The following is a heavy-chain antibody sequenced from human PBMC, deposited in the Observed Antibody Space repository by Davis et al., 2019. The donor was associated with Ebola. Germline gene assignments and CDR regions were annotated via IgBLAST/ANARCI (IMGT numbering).Heavy chain of an antibody. J-gene: IGHJ5*02. Sequence: GESLKISCAASGFTFTSYAMNWVRQAPGKGLECVSFISGTAVTTYYADSVKGRFTISRDNSKNTLYMEMNSLRAEDTALYYCAKSAGTPGWFGPWGQGTLVTVSS. D-gene: IGHD1-1*01. V-gene: IGHV3-23*01. CDR1: GFTFTSYA. CDR2: ISGTAVTT. CDR3: AKSAGTPGWFGP.